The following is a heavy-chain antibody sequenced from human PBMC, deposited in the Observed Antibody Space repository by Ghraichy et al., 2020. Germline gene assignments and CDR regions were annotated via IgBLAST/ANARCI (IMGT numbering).Heavy chain of an antibody. V-gene: IGHV3-11*01. CDR2: ISSSGSTI. Sequence: GESLNISCAASGFTFSDYYMSWIRQAPGKGLEWVSYISSSGSTIYYADSVKGRFTISRDNAKNSLYLQMNSLRAEDTAVYYCARDLAVNWFDPWGQGTLVTVSS. CDR3: ARDLAVNWFDP. D-gene: IGHD6-25*01. J-gene: IGHJ5*02. CDR1: GFTFSDYY.